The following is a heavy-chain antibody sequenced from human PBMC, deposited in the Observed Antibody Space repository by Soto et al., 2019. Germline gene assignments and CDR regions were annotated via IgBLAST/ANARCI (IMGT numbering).Heavy chain of an antibody. J-gene: IGHJ6*03. Sequence: GASVKVSCKASGYTFTSYAMHWLRQAPGQGHEWMGWINAGNCNTRYSQKFQGRVTITRDTSASTAYMELSSLRSEDTAVYYCARGVGYSSGWYYYDYYMDVWGKGTTVTVS. CDR2: INAGNCNT. CDR3: ARGVGYSSGWYYYDYYMDV. D-gene: IGHD6-19*01. CDR1: GYTFTSYA. V-gene: IGHV1-3*01.